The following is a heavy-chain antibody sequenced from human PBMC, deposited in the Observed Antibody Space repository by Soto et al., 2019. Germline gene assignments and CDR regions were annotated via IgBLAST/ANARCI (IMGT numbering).Heavy chain of an antibody. D-gene: IGHD1-7*01. V-gene: IGHV4-4*02. CDR2: IYRTGST. CDR3: ASRDPGTSVDY. CDR1: LGSFTSNNW. J-gene: IGHJ4*02. Sequence: SXTCAVALGSFTSNNWWTWVRQPPGQGLEWIGEIYRTGSTNYNPSLKSRVTISLDKSENQFSLKVTSLTAADTAVYYCASRDPGTSVDYWGQGTLVTVYS.